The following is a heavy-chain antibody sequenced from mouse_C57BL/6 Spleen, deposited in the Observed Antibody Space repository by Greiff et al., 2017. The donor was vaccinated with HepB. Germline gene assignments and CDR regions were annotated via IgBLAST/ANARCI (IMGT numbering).Heavy chain of an antibody. CDR1: GFTFSDYG. CDR2: ISSGSSTI. CDR3: ARGITTVVATNWYFDY. V-gene: IGHV5-17*01. Sequence: EVQRVESGGGLVKPGGSLKLSCAASGFTFSDYGMHWVRQAPEKGLEWVAYISSGSSTIYYADTVKGRFTISRDNAKNTLFLQMTSLRSEDTAMYCCARGITTVVATNWYFDYWGQGTTLTVSS. J-gene: IGHJ2*01. D-gene: IGHD1-1*01.